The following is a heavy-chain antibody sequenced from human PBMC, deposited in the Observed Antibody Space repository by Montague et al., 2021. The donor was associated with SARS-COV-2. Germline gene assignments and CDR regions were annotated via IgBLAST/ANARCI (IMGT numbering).Heavy chain of an antibody. CDR3: THYRPSTGGT. V-gene: IGHV2-5*02. Sequence: PALVKPTQTLTLTCTFSGFSLTTSGVSVNWIRQPPGKAREWLALIYWDDDKRYSSSLGSRLTITKDTSKNQVVLTMTNMDPVDTATYFCTHYRPSTGGTWGQGALVTVSS. CDR2: IYWDDDK. D-gene: IGHD3-16*01. J-gene: IGHJ5*02. CDR1: GFSLTTSGVS.